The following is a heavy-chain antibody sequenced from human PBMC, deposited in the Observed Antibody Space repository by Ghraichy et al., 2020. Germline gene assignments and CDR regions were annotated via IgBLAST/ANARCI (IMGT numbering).Heavy chain of an antibody. CDR3: ARDYEYYDFWSGYHPIGY. V-gene: IGHV3-7*03. D-gene: IGHD3-3*01. Sequence: GESLNISCAASGFTFSSYWMSWVRQAPGKGLEWVANIKQDGSEKYYVDSVKGRFTISRDNAKNSLYLQMNSLRAEDTAVYYCARDYEYYDFWSGYHPIGYWGQGTLVTVSS. J-gene: IGHJ4*02. CDR2: IKQDGSEK. CDR1: GFTFSSYW.